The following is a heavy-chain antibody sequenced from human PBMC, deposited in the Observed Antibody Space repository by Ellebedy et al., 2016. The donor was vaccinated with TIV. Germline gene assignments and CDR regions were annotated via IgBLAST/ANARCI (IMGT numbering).Heavy chain of an antibody. CDR1: GGSISSYY. CDR3: AREWPHSGSSWYGPFDY. D-gene: IGHD6-13*01. CDR2: IYYSGST. Sequence: SETLSLTXTVSGGSISSYYWSWIRQPPGKGLEWIGYIYYSGSTNYNPSLKSRVTISVDTSKNQFSLKLRSVTAADTAVYYCAREWPHSGSSWYGPFDYWGQGTLVTVSS. J-gene: IGHJ4*02. V-gene: IGHV4-59*01.